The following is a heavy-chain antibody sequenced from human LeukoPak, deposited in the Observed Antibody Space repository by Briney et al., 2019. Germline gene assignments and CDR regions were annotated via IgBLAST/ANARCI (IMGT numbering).Heavy chain of an antibody. CDR3: ARDRGITGTKRTNYYGMDV. V-gene: IGHV1-24*01. CDR2: FDPEDGET. Sequence: VASVKLSCQVSGYTLTELSMHWVRQAPGKELEWMGGFDPEDGETIYAQKFQGRVTMTEDTSTDTAYMELRSLRSDDTAVYYCARDRGITGTKRTNYYGMDVWGQGTTVTVSS. D-gene: IGHD1-20*01. J-gene: IGHJ6*02. CDR1: GYTLTELS.